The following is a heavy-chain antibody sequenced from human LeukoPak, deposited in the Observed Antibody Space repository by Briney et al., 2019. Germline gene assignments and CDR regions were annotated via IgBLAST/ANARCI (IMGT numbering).Heavy chain of an antibody. CDR3: AKVPILNYYDSSGYYPTVDY. CDR2: IPYDGSNK. Sequence: GGSLRLSCAASGFTFSSYAMHWVRQAPGKGLEWVAVIPYDGSNKYYADSVKGRFTISRDNSKNTLYLQMNSLRAEDTAVYYCAKVPILNYYDSSGYYPTVDYWGQGTLVTVSS. D-gene: IGHD3-22*01. CDR1: GFTFSSYA. J-gene: IGHJ4*02. V-gene: IGHV3-30-3*01.